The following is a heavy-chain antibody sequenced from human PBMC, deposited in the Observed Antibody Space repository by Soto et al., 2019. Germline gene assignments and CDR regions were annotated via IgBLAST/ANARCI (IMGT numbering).Heavy chain of an antibody. CDR3: ARQRVTAIDY. J-gene: IGHJ4*02. V-gene: IGHV4-59*08. Sequence: SETLSLTCTVSGGSISSYYWSWIRQPPGKGLEWIGYIYYSGSTNYNPSLKSRVTISVDTSKNQVSLKLSSVTAADTAVYYCARQRVTAIDYWGQGTLVTVSS. D-gene: IGHD2-21*02. CDR1: GGSISSYY. CDR2: IYYSGST.